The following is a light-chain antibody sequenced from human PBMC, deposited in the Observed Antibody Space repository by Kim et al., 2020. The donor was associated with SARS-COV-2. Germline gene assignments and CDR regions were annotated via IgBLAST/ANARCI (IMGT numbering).Light chain of an antibody. J-gene: IGKJ2*01. CDR3: QQYYSYPPYT. Sequence: AIRITQSPSSLSASTGDRVTINCRASQGISSYLAWYQQKPGKAPKLLIYAASTLQSGVPSRFSGSGSGTDFTLTISCLQSEDFATEYCQQYYSYPPYTFGQGTKLEI. CDR1: QGISSY. V-gene: IGKV1-8*01. CDR2: AAS.